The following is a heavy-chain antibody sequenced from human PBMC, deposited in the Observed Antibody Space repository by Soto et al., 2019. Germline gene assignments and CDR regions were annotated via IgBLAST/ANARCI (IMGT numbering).Heavy chain of an antibody. CDR2: IIPILGIA. D-gene: IGHD3-10*01. J-gene: IGHJ2*01. Sequence: QVQLVQSGAEVKKPGSSVKVSCKASGGTFSSYTISWVRQAPGQGLEWMGRIIPILGIANYAQKFQGRVTITADKSTSTAYMELSSLRSEDTAVYSCAAHMVRGGGDLWGRGTLVTVSS. CDR3: AAHMVRGGGDL. CDR1: GGTFSSYT. V-gene: IGHV1-69*02.